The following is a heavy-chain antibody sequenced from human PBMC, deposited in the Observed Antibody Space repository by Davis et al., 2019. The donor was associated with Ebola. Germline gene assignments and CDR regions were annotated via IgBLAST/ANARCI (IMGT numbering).Heavy chain of an antibody. J-gene: IGHJ4*02. CDR3: AKQRGVGAIDYDY. Sequence: GESLKISCAASGFTFSSYAMHWVRQAPGKGLEWVANIKPDGSEKYYVDSVKGRFTISRDNAKNSLYLQMHSLRADDTAVYYCAKQRGVGAIDYDYWGRGTVVTVSS. D-gene: IGHD1-26*01. CDR2: IKPDGSEK. V-gene: IGHV3-7*03. CDR1: GFTFSSYA.